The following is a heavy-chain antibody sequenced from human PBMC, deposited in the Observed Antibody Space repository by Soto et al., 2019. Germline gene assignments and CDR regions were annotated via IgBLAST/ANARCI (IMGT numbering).Heavy chain of an antibody. V-gene: IGHV4-59*07. J-gene: IGHJ5*02. D-gene: IGHD3-10*01. CDR1: GASIESFY. CDR3: AGAPWVPGAPWFDP. CDR2: IHHSGSS. Sequence: QVQLQESGPGLVKPSDTLSLTCTVSGASIESFYWSWVRQSPRKGLEWLAYIHHSGSSLSNPSLESRVTVSIDTSKKQFFLRLRSVSAADTAVYYCAGAPWVPGAPWFDPWGQGPLVTVSS.